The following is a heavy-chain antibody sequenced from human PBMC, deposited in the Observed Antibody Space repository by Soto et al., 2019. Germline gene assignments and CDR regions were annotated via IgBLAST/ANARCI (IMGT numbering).Heavy chain of an antibody. V-gene: IGHV3-33*01. J-gene: IGHJ4*02. CDR3: ARSWGRGGIDY. Sequence: QVQLVESGGGVVQPGRSLRLSCAASGFTFSSYGMHWVRQAPGKGLEWVAVIWYDGSNKYYADSVKGRFTISRDNSKNTLYLQMNSLGAEDTAVYYCARSWGRGGIDYWGQGTLVTVSS. D-gene: IGHD3-16*01. CDR2: IWYDGSNK. CDR1: GFTFSSYG.